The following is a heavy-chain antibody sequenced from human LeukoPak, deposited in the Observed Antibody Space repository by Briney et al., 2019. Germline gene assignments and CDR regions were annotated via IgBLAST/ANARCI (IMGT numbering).Heavy chain of an antibody. CDR3: AHRHREVASDI. J-gene: IGHJ3*02. D-gene: IGHD2-15*01. V-gene: IGHV2-5*01. CDR1: RVLVTAGARG. Sequence: SGATLVNLTQTLTLHCTLSRVLVTAGARGGAGIRQPHGLALDWLGVIYENDEKLYSASLHISLSITKDTSKNQVVLTMANVDPVDTATYYCAHRHREVASDIWGQGTMVTVSS. CDR2: IYENDEK.